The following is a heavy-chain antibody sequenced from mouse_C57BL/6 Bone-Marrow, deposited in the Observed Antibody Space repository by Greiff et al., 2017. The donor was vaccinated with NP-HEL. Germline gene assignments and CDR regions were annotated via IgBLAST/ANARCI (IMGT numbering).Heavy chain of an antibody. CDR2: INPGSGGT. Sequence: QVHVKQSGAELVRPGTSVKVSCKASGYAFTNYLIEWVKQRPGQGLEWIGVINPGSGGTNYNEKFKGKATLTADKSSSTAYMQLSSLTSEDSAVYFCARWDYYGSSWYFDVWGTGTTVTVSS. D-gene: IGHD1-1*01. CDR1: GYAFTNYL. V-gene: IGHV1-54*01. J-gene: IGHJ1*03. CDR3: ARWDYYGSSWYFDV.